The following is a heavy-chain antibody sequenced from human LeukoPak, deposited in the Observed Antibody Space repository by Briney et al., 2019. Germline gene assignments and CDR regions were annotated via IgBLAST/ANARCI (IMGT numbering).Heavy chain of an antibody. J-gene: IGHJ5*02. CDR2: IIPIFGTA. D-gene: IGHD5-12*01. Sequence: SVKVSCKASAGTFSSYAISWVRQAPGQGLEWMGGIIPIFGTANYAQKFQGRVTITTDESTSTAYMELSSLRSEDTAVYYCARSSGYDGYNWFDPWGQGTLVTVSS. V-gene: IGHV1-69*05. CDR3: ARSSGYDGYNWFDP. CDR1: AGTFSSYA.